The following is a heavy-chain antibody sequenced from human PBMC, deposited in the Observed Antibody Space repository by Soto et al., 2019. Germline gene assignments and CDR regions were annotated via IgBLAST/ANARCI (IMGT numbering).Heavy chain of an antibody. V-gene: IGHV3-48*02. D-gene: IGHD2-15*01. CDR3: ARAIIGYCSGGSCYYFDY. CDR1: GFTFSSYS. J-gene: IGHJ4*02. CDR2: ISSSSSTI. Sequence: EVQLVESGGGLVQPGGSLRLSCAASGFTFSSYSMNWVRQAPGKGLEWVSYISSSSSTIYYADSVKGRFTISRDNAKNSLYLQMTSLRDEDTAVYYCARAIIGYCSGGSCYYFDYWGQGTLVTVSS.